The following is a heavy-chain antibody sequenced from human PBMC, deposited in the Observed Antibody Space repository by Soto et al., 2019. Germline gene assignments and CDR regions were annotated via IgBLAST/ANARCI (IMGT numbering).Heavy chain of an antibody. D-gene: IGHD1-26*01. CDR2: ISYDGSNK. CDR1: GFTFSSYG. J-gene: IGHJ4*02. CDR3: AKDQGSYYFDY. V-gene: IGHV3-30*18. Sequence: QVQLVESGGGVVQPGRSLRLSCAASGFTFSSYGMHWVRQAPGKGLEWVAVISYDGSNKYYADSVKGRVTISRDNSKNVLYLQMNSLRAEDSAVYYCAKDQGSYYFDYWGQGTLVTVFS.